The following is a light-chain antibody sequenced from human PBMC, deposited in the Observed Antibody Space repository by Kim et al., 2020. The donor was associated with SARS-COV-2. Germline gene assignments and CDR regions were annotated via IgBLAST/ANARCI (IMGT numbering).Light chain of an antibody. CDR1: QTVTGNY. J-gene: IGKJ1*01. Sequence: SPVEGATLSCSASQTVTGNYLAWYQQKPGQAPRHLIYGASSRATGIPDRFSGSGSGTDFTLTISRLEPEDFAVYYCQQYGSSPRAFGQGTKVDIK. CDR3: QQYGSSPRA. CDR2: GAS. V-gene: IGKV3-20*01.